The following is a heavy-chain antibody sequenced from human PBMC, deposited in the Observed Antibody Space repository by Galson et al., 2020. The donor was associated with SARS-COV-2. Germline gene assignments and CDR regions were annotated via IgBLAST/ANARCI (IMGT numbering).Heavy chain of an antibody. CDR2: ISYDGSNK. V-gene: IGHV3-30-3*01. J-gene: IGHJ4*02. CDR3: ARALGGSYFVGPDY. CDR1: GFTFSSYA. Sequence: GGSLRLSCAASGFTFSSYAMHWVRQAPGKGLEWVAVISYDGSNKYYADSVKGRFTISRDNSKNTLYLQMNSLRAEDTAVYYCARALGGSYFVGPDYWGQGTLVTVSS. D-gene: IGHD1-26*01.